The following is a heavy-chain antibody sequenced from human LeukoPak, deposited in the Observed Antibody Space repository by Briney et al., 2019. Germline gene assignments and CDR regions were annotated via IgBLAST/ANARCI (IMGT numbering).Heavy chain of an antibody. CDR3: ARDGGQIDGSDI. CDR1: GYTFTGYY. CDR2: ISPDHGGT. J-gene: IGHJ3*02. V-gene: IGHV1-2*06. D-gene: IGHD3-16*01. Sequence: ASVKVSCKTSGYTFTGYYMHWVRQAPGQGLEWMGRISPDHGGTNYAQKFQGRVTMTRDTSMNTAYMELRGLRSDDTALVYCARDGGQIDGSDIWGQGTMVTVSS.